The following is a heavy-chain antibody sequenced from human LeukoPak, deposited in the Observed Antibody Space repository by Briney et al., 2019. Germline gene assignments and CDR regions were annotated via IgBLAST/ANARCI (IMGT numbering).Heavy chain of an antibody. Sequence: GGSLRLSCAASGFTFSSYAMHWVRRAPGKGLEWVAVISYDGSNKYYADSVKGRFTISRDNSKNTLYLQMNSLRAEDTAVYYCARGVSYDYVWGSYRAGAFDIWGQGTMVTVSS. CDR1: GFTFSSYA. V-gene: IGHV3-30*04. CDR2: ISYDGSNK. D-gene: IGHD3-16*02. J-gene: IGHJ3*02. CDR3: ARGVSYDYVWGSYRAGAFDI.